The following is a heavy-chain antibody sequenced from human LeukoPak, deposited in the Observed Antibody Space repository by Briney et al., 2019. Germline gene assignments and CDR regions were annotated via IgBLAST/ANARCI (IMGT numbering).Heavy chain of an antibody. Sequence: SVKVSCKASGFTFTSSAVQWVRQARGQRLEWIGWIVVGSGNTNYAQKFQERVTITRDMSTSTAYLQWSSLKASDTARYYCARHLESSTWRSPFDPWGQGTLVTVSS. CDR1: GFTFTSSA. D-gene: IGHD6-13*01. J-gene: IGHJ5*02. CDR3: ARHLESSTWRSPFDP. V-gene: IGHV1-58*01. CDR2: IVVGSGNT.